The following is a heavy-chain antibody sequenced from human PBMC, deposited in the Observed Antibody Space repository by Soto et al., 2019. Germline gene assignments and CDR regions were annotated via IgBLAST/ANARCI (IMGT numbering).Heavy chain of an antibody. Sequence: GGSLRLSCAVSGFTFSSYEMNWVRQAPGKGLEWVAYISSSGGTIYYADPVKGRSTTSRNNAKNSLYLQMNSLTAEDTADYYCARREGQTTGNFLSYYNGMDVWGQGTTVTVTS. CDR3: ARREGQTTGNFLSYYNGMDV. CDR2: ISSSGGTI. D-gene: IGHD4-4*01. V-gene: IGHV3-48*03. CDR1: GFTFSSYE. J-gene: IGHJ6*02.